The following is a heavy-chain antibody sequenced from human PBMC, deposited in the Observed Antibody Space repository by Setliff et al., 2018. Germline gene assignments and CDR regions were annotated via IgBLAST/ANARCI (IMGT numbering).Heavy chain of an antibody. V-gene: IGHV3-23*01. CDR1: GFTFSNVW. CDR3: AKVRSSAWSIVYYYMDV. Sequence: LRLSCAASGFTFSNVWMSWVRQAPGKGLEWVSAISASGGSTYYADFAKGRFTVSRDNSKNTLYLQMNSLRAEDTAVYYCAKVRSSAWSIVYYYMDVWGKGTTVTVSS. D-gene: IGHD6-13*01. CDR2: ISASGGST. J-gene: IGHJ6*03.